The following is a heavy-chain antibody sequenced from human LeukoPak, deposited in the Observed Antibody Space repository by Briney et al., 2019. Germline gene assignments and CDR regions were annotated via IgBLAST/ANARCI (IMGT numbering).Heavy chain of an antibody. CDR1: GGSISSYY. J-gene: IGHJ1*01. D-gene: IGHD3-22*01. CDR3: ARDAPGYYDSSGSRPID. Sequence: SETLSLTCTVSGGSISSYYWSWIRQPPGKGLEWIGYIYYSGSTNYNPSLKSRVTISVDTSKNQFSLKLSSVTAADTAVYYCARDAPGYYDSSGSRPIDWGQGTLVTVSS. V-gene: IGHV4-59*01. CDR2: IYYSGST.